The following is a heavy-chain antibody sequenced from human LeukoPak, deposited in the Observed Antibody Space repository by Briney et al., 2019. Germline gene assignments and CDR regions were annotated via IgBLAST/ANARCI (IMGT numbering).Heavy chain of an antibody. Sequence: GGSLRLSCAASGFTFSSYWMSWVRQAPGKGLEWVANIKQDGSEKYYVASVKGRFTISRDNAHNSVYLQMNSLRAGDTAVYYCARECRDSRCPGHQENNGLDVWGQGATVTVSS. CDR1: GFTFSSYW. CDR3: ARECRDSRCPGHQENNGLDV. CDR2: IKQDGSEK. J-gene: IGHJ6*02. D-gene: IGHD2-21*01. V-gene: IGHV3-7*01.